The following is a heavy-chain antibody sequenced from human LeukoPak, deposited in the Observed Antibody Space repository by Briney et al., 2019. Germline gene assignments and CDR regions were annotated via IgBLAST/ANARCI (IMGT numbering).Heavy chain of an antibody. J-gene: IGHJ4*02. Sequence: GGSLRLSCAASGFTFSSYAMSWVRQAPGKGLEWVSAISGSGGSTYYADSVKGRSTISRDNSKNTLYLQMNSLRAEDTAVYYCAKGDVFPPYYFDYWGQGTLVTVSS. CDR1: GFTFSSYA. V-gene: IGHV3-23*01. CDR2: ISGSGGST. CDR3: AKGDVFPPYYFDY. D-gene: IGHD2-21*01.